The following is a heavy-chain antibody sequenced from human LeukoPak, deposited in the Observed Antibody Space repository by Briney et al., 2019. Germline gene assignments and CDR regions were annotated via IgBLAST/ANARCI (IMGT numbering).Heavy chain of an antibody. Sequence: ASVKVSCKASGYTFTGYYMHWVRQAPGQGLEWMGRINPNSGGTNYAQKFQGRVTMTRDTSISTAYMELSRLRSDDTAVYYCARDRKTRGGNWFDPWGQGTLVTVSS. CDR2: INPNSGGT. J-gene: IGHJ5*02. D-gene: IGHD3-10*01. CDR3: ARDRKTRGGNWFDP. CDR1: GYTFTGYY. V-gene: IGHV1-2*06.